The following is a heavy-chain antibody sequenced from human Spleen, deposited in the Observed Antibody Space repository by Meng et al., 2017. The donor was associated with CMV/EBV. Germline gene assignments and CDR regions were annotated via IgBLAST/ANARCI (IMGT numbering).Heavy chain of an antibody. CDR2: ISYDGSNK. J-gene: IGHJ4*02. V-gene: IGHV3-30*03. CDR1: GFTFSSYW. Sequence: GGSLRLSCAASGFTFSSYWMSWVRQAPGKGLEWVAVISYDGSNKYYADSVKGRFTISRDNSKNTLYLQMNSLRAEDTAVYYCARGELAAGGVSDYWGQGTLVTVSS. D-gene: IGHD6-13*01. CDR3: ARGELAAGGVSDY.